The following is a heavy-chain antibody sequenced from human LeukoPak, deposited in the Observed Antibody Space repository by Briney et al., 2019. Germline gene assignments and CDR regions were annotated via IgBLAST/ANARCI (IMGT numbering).Heavy chain of an antibody. CDR1: GGSISSGDYY. J-gene: IGHJ4*02. CDR2: IYYSGST. D-gene: IGHD2-15*01. V-gene: IGHV4-30-4*01. CDR3: ARGYCSGGSCYRYYFDY. Sequence: SETLSLTCTVSGGSISSGDYYWSWIRQPPGKGLEWIGYIYYSGSTYYNPSLKSRVTISVDTSKNQFFLKLSSVTAADTAVYYCARGYCSGGSCYRYYFDYWGQGTLVTVCS.